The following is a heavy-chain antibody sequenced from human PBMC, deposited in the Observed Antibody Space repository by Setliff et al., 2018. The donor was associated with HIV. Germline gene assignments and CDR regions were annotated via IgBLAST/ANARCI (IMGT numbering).Heavy chain of an antibody. D-gene: IGHD3-22*01. CDR2: INHGGST. V-gene: IGHV4-38-2*02. Sequence: SETLSLTCTVSGYSISSGYYWGWIRQPPGKGLEWIGEINHGGSTDYNPSLKSRVTISVDTSKNQFSLKLTSVTAADTAMYYCASRIYYYDESRVLREEGFVPWGQGTLVTVSS. CDR1: GYSISSGYY. J-gene: IGHJ5*02. CDR3: ASRIYYYDESRVLREEGFVP.